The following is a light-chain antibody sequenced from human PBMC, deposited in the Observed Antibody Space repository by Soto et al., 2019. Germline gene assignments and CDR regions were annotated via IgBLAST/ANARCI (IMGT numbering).Light chain of an antibody. CDR2: DAS. CDR1: QSISSW. J-gene: IGKJ1*01. Sequence: DIQMTQSPSTLSASVGDRVTITCRASQSISSWLAWYQQKPGKAPKLLIYDASSLESGVPSRFSGSGSGTEFTLTISSLQPDDFAIYYCQQYQNLWTFGQGTKVEIK. V-gene: IGKV1-5*01. CDR3: QQYQNLWT.